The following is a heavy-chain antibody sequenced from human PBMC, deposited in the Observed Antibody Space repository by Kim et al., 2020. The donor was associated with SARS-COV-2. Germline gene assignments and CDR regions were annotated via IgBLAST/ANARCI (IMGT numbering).Heavy chain of an antibody. V-gene: IGHV3-15*01. CDR2: IKSKTDGGTT. J-gene: IGHJ4*02. CDR3: TTGDYYDSSGYFLNDY. CDR1: GFTFSNAW. Sequence: GGSLRLSCAASGFTFSNAWMSWVRQAPGKGLEWVGRIKSKTDGGTTDYAAPVKGRFTISRYDSKNTLYLQMNSLKTEDTAVYYCTTGDYYDSSGYFLNDYWGQGTLVTVSS. D-gene: IGHD3-22*01.